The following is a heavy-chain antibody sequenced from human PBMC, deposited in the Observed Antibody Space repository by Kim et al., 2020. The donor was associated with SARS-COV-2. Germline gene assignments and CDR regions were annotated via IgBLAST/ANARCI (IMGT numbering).Heavy chain of an antibody. J-gene: IGHJ4*02. CDR3: ARGEWSEGYFDH. Sequence: GGSLRLSCAASGFTFSIYAMDWVRQAPGKGLEWVAAISSDGSNEYYADSLKGRFTISRDNSKNTLYLQMNSLRAEDTAVYYCARGEWSEGYFDHWGQGTL. V-gene: IGHV3-30*04. CDR1: GFTFSIYA. CDR2: ISSDGSNE. D-gene: IGHD3-10*01.